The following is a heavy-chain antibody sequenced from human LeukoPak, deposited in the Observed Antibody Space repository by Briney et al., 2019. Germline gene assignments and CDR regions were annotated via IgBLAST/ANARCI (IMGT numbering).Heavy chain of an antibody. CDR2: IKEDGSAK. CDR3: VRDCGFHTFDY. D-gene: IGHD2-21*01. J-gene: IGHJ4*02. Sequence: PGGSLRLSCVAPGVSYSGYLKTWGRQALGKGLEYVVNIKEDGSAKYYVDSVKGRFTISRDNTKNSLYLQMSSLRGDDTAVYYCVRDCGFHTFDYWGQGTLVTVSS. CDR1: GVSYSGYL. V-gene: IGHV3-7*05.